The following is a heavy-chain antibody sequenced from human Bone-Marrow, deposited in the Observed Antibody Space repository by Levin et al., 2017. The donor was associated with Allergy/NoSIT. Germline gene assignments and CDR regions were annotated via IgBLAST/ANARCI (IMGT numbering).Heavy chain of an antibody. Sequence: MPGGSLRLSCYGSGYSFATYWIGWVRQMPGKGLEWMGIIYPGDSDTRYSPSFQGQVTISVDKFISTAYLQWSSLKASDTAMYYCARHPGVVPASLRIDYWGQGTLVTVSS. CDR2: IYPGDSDT. J-gene: IGHJ4*02. V-gene: IGHV5-51*01. D-gene: IGHD2-2*01. CDR1: GYSFATYW. CDR3: ARHPGVVPASLRIDY.